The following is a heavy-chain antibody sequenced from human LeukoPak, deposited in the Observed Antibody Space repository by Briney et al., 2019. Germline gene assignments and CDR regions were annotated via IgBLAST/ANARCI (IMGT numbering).Heavy chain of an antibody. V-gene: IGHV1-18*01. CDR2: ISAYNGNT. D-gene: IGHD1-26*01. J-gene: IGHJ4*02. CDR1: GYTFTSYG. CDR3: ARVDGLIEWELYLFDY. Sequence: GASVKVSCKASGYTFTSYGISWVRQAPGQGLEWMGWISAYNGNTNHAQKLQGRVSMTTDTSTSTAYMELRSLRSDDTAVYYCARVDGLIEWELYLFDYWGQGTLVTVSS.